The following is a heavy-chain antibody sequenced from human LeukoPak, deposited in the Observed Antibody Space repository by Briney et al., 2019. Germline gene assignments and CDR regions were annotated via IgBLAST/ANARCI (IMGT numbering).Heavy chain of an antibody. Sequence: GASVKVSCKASGYTFTDYYIHWVRQAPGQGLEWIGWVNPDTGDANYGQKFKGRVTMTTDTSTSTAYMELRSLRSDDTAVYYCARAAHPPMVRGVVPYYYYMDVWGKGTTVTVSS. V-gene: IGHV1-2*02. CDR3: ARAAHPPMVRGVVPYYYYMDV. CDR2: VNPDTGDA. D-gene: IGHD3-10*01. J-gene: IGHJ6*03. CDR1: GYTFTDYY.